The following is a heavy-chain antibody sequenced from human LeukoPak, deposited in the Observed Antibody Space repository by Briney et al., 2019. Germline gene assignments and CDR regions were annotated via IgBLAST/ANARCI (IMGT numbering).Heavy chain of an antibody. V-gene: IGHV4-39*07. D-gene: IGHD1-26*01. CDR2: IYYSGST. J-gene: IGHJ5*02. Sequence: PETLSLTCTVSGASFSSRTYYWGWIRQPPGKGLEWIGSIYYSGSTYYNPSLKSRVTMSVDTSKNQFSLQLSSVTATDTAVFYCARVVGGPNWFDPWGQGTLVTVSS. CDR3: ARVVGGPNWFDP. CDR1: GASFSSRTYY.